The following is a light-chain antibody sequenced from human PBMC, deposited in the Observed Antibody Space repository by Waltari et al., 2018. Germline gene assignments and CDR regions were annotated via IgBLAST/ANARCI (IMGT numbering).Light chain of an antibody. CDR2: DVT. CDR1: SSDVGYYNY. CDR3: CPYAGSYILV. J-gene: IGLJ2*01. Sequence: QSALTQPRSVSGSPGQSVTISCTGTSSDVGYYNYVAWYQQRPGKAPRLILYDVTKRPSGVPDGCSGSKSGNTASLTISGLQAEDEADFYCCPYAGSYILVFGGGTKLTVL. V-gene: IGLV2-11*01.